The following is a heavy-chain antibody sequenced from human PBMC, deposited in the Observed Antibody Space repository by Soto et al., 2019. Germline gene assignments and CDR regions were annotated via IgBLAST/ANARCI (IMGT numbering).Heavy chain of an antibody. D-gene: IGHD2-2*01. J-gene: IGHJ4*02. CDR3: ARDTSARRADY. CDR1: GFTFSSYW. CDR2: LKQDGSDK. V-gene: IGHV3-7*01. Sequence: EVQVVESGGGLVQPGGSLRLSCAASGFTFSSYWMSWFRQAPGKGLEWVANLKQDGSDKYYVDSVKGRFTVSRDNAKNSLYLQMNSLRAEDTAVYYCARDTSARRADYWGQGTLVTVSS.